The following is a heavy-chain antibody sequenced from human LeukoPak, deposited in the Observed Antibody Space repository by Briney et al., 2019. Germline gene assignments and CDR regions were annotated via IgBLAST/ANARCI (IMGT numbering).Heavy chain of an antibody. Sequence: GGSLRLSCAASGSTFSSYNMNWVRQAPGKGLEWISYISTSSSTIYYADSVKGRFTISRDNANNSLYLQMNSLRADDTAVYYCERDLRFSYDYWGQGTLVTVSS. CDR2: ISTSSSTI. CDR3: ERDLRFSYDY. V-gene: IGHV3-48*04. D-gene: IGHD3-10*01. CDR1: GSTFSSYN. J-gene: IGHJ4*02.